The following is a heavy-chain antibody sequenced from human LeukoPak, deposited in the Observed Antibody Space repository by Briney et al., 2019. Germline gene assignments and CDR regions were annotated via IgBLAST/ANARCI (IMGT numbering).Heavy chain of an antibody. CDR1: GFTFGDCA. CDR3: TRQAYYDFWSGYPLVY. V-gene: IGHV3-49*04. D-gene: IGHD3-3*01. J-gene: IGHJ4*02. CDR2: IRSKAYGGTT. Sequence: GSLRLSCTASGFTFGDCAMSWVRQAPGKGLEWVGFIRSKAYGGTTEYAASVKGRFTISRDDSKSIAYLQMNSLKTEDIAVYYCTRQAYYDFWSGYPLVYWGQGTLVTVSS.